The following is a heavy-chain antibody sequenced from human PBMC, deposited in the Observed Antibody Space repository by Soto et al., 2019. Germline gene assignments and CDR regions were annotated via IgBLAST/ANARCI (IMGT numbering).Heavy chain of an antibody. CDR2: SYYGGRT. CDR1: GESISSSSYY. Sequence: SETLSLTCIVSGESISSSSYYWGWIRQPPGQGLQWVGRSYYGGRTCYKPCLKCRLIISIDTSKNHYSTKLCSVTATATAVYYCARERTTAMTQAYFEHWGQGALVCVCS. J-gene: IGHJ4*02. CDR3: ARERTTAMTQAYFEH. V-gene: IGHV4-39*02. D-gene: IGHD1-1*01.